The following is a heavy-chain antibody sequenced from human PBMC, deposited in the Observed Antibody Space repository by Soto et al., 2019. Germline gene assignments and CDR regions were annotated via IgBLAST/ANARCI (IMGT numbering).Heavy chain of an antibody. CDR2: IVPLFGTT. Sequence: QVQLVQSGAEVKKPGSSVKVSCKASGGNFTSYAISWVRQAPGQGLAFMGGIVPLFGTTNYAHKFRGRVTVTADESTSTVYMEMSRLRSEDPAVYYCAKASGRSWYTWFHPCCQGTLVTVST. D-gene: IGHD6-13*01. CDR1: GGNFTSYA. J-gene: IGHJ5*02. CDR3: AKASGRSWYTWFHP. V-gene: IGHV1-69*01.